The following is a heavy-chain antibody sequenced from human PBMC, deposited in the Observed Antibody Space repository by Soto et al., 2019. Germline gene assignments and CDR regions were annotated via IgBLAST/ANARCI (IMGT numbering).Heavy chain of an antibody. Sequence: GASVKVSCKASGYTFTSYAMHWVRQAPGQRLEWMGWINAGNGNTKYSQKFQGRVTITRDTSASTAYMELSSLRSEDTAVYYCARDPEMATINHAFDIWGQGTMVTVSS. J-gene: IGHJ3*02. CDR3: ARDPEMATINHAFDI. D-gene: IGHD1-26*01. CDR1: GYTFTSYA. V-gene: IGHV1-3*01. CDR2: INAGNGNT.